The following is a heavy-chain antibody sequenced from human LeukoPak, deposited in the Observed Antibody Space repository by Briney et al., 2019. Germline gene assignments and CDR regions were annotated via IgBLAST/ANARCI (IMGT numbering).Heavy chain of an antibody. V-gene: IGHV4-34*01. D-gene: IGHD3-10*01. CDR2: VNHSGST. CDR3: ARGHYGSGRSWFDP. Sequence: SETLSLTCAVYGGSFSGYYWSWIRQPPGKGLEWIGEVNHSGSTNYNPSLKSRVTISVDTSKNQFSLKLSSVTAADTAVYYCARGHYGSGRSWFDPWGQGTLVTVSS. J-gene: IGHJ5*02. CDR1: GGSFSGYY.